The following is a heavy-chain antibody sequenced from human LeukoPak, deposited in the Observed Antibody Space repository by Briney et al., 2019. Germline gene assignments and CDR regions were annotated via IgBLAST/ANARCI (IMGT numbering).Heavy chain of an antibody. V-gene: IGHV3-23*01. CDR2: ISDNGGST. Sequence: PGGSLRLSCAASGFMFSNYAMTWVRQAPGKGLEWVSSISDNGGSTYYADSVKGRFTISRDNSKNTLYLQINTLRVEDTAVYYCARDRRIGVFWYFDFWGRGTRVAVSS. CDR1: GFMFSNYA. D-gene: IGHD3-3*01. J-gene: IGHJ2*01. CDR3: ARDRRIGVFWYFDF.